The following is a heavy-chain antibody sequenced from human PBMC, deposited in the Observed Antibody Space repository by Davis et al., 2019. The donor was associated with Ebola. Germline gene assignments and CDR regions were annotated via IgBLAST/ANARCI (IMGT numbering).Heavy chain of an antibody. D-gene: IGHD2/OR15-2a*01. CDR3: ARAPPDNRAHVADY. J-gene: IGHJ4*02. V-gene: IGHV3-30-3*01. Sequence: GGSLRLSCAASGFAFSSYEMHWVRQAPGKGLEWVAVISFDGSDKYYGDSVKGRFTISRDNSKNTLYLQMNSLRVEDTAVYYCARAPPDNRAHVADYWGQGVLVTVSS. CDR1: GFAFSSYE. CDR2: ISFDGSDK.